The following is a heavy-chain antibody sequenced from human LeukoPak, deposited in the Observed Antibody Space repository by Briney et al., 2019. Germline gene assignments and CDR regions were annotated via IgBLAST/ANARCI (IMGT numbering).Heavy chain of an antibody. Sequence: GGSLRLSCAASGFTFSSYWMSWVRQAPGKGLEWVANIKQDGSEKYYVDSVKGRFTISRDNAKNSLYLQMNSLRAEDTAVYYCARLKSGSYYVRDYFDYWGQGTLVTVSS. CDR3: ARLKSGSYYVRDYFDY. J-gene: IGHJ4*02. CDR1: GFTFSSYW. V-gene: IGHV3-7*01. D-gene: IGHD1-26*01. CDR2: IKQDGSEK.